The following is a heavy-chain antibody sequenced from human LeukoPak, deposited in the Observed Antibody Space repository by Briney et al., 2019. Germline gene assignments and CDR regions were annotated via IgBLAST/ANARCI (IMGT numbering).Heavy chain of an antibody. CDR2: IKYDGSEK. Sequence: PGGSLRLSCTASGFIFSSYWMSWVRQAPGKGLEWVANIKYDGSEKYYVDSVKGRFTISRDNAKNSLFLQMNSLRAEDTAVYYCAREPPRERWFDTWGQGSLVTVHS. D-gene: IGHD1-1*01. CDR1: GFIFSSYW. CDR3: AREPPRERWFDT. V-gene: IGHV3-7*03. J-gene: IGHJ5*02.